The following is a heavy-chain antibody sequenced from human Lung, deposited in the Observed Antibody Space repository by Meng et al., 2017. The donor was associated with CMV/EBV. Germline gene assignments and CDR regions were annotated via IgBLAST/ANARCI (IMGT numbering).Heavy chain of an antibody. CDR3: AKVPRFYSYYGLDV. J-gene: IGHJ6*02. Sequence: ASXXVSXQVSGYTLSELSMDWVRQAPGKGLEWMGGFDPEDGEAIYAQKFQGRVTMTEDISTDTAYMKLSSLRSDDTAVYYCAKVPRFYSYYGLDVWGQGTTVTVSS. CDR1: GYTLSELS. CDR2: FDPEDGEA. D-gene: IGHD3-10*01. V-gene: IGHV1-24*01.